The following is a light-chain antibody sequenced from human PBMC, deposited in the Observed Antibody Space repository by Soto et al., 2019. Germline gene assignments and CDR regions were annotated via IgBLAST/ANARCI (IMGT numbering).Light chain of an antibody. CDR2: DVS. CDR1: SSDVGGYNH. Sequence: QSALTQPASVSGSPGQSITISCTGTSSDVGGYNHVSWYQQHPGKAPKLMIYDVSNRPSGVSNRFSGSKSGNTASLTISGLQAEDEADYYCSSYTSSSTLAVFGGGTQLTVL. CDR3: SSYTSSSTLAV. J-gene: IGLJ7*01. V-gene: IGLV2-14*01.